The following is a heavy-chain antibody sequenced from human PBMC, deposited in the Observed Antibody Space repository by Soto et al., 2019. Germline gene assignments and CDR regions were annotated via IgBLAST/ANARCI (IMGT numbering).Heavy chain of an antibody. CDR3: ASYYDSSGYPSWFDP. V-gene: IGHV4-38-2*01. Sequence: SETLSLTCAVSGCSISSGYYWGWIRQPPGKGLEWIGSIYHSGSTYYNPSLKSRVTISVDTSKNQFSLKLSSVTAADTAVYYCASYYDSSGYPSWFDPWGQGTLVTVSS. CDR2: IYHSGST. CDR1: GCSISSGYY. D-gene: IGHD3-22*01. J-gene: IGHJ5*02.